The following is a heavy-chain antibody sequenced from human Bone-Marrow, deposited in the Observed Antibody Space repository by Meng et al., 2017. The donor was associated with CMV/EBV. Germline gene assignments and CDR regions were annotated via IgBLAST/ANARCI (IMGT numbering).Heavy chain of an antibody. CDR3: ARLLGGVTTSDY. CDR2: IRQDGGDI. V-gene: IGHV3-7*01. Sequence: GESLKISCAASGFTFSSVWMSWVRQAPGQGLEWVASIRQDGGDIHYVDSVKGRFTISRDNAKSSLSLQMNYVRAEDTAVYYCARLLGGVTTSDYWGQGTRVTVSS. CDR1: GFTFSSVW. J-gene: IGHJ4*02. D-gene: IGHD4-17*01.